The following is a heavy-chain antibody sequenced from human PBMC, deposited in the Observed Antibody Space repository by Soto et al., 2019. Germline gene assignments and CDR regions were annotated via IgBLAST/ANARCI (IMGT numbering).Heavy chain of an antibody. D-gene: IGHD6-13*01. Sequence: GGSLRLSCAASGFTFSSYGMHWVRQAPGKGLEWVAVISYDGSNKYYADSVKGRFTISRDNSKNTLYLQMNSLRAEDTAVYYCAKCRGAAAGPLDYWGQGTLVTVSS. CDR3: AKCRGAAAGPLDY. V-gene: IGHV3-30*18. J-gene: IGHJ4*02. CDR1: GFTFSSYG. CDR2: ISYDGSNK.